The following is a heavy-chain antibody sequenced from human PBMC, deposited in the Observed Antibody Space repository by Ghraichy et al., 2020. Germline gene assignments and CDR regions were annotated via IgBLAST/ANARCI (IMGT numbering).Heavy chain of an antibody. Sequence: GGSLRLSCAASGFTFSTYAMHWVRQAPGKGLEWVAVISYDGSNKYYADSVKGRFTISRDNSKNTLYLQMNSLRAEDTAVYYCARDGEEYDFWSDYYYSYMDVWGKGTTVTVSS. CDR2: ISYDGSNK. V-gene: IGHV3-30-3*01. D-gene: IGHD3-3*01. J-gene: IGHJ6*03. CDR1: GFTFSTYA. CDR3: ARDGEEYDFWSDYYYSYMDV.